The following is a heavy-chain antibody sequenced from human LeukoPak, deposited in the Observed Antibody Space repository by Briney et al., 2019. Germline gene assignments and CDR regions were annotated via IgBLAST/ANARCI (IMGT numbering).Heavy chain of an antibody. V-gene: IGHV4-61*01. D-gene: IGHD5-12*01. CDR3: GRASSAYDLRSFDY. CDR2: IYYSGST. J-gene: IGHJ4*02. CDR1: GGSISSGSYY. Sequence: SETLSLTCTVSGGSISSGSYYWSWIRQPPGKGLEWIGYIYYSGSTNYNPSLKSRVTISIDTSKNQFSLKLSSVTAADTAVYYCGRASSAYDLRSFDYWGQGTPVTVSS.